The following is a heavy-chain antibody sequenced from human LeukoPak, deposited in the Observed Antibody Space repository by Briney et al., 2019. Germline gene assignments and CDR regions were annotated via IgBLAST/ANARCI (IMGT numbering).Heavy chain of an antibody. CDR3: LRGGGRSYCDY. D-gene: IGHD2-15*01. CDR2: MNPNSGDT. J-gene: IGHJ4*02. Sequence: GASVKVSCKPSGYTFTAYNIHWVRQAPGQGLEWMGWMNPNSGDTNYAQNFQGRVTMTRDTSISTAYVELSSLRSDDTAVYFYLRGGGRSYCDYWGQGTPVTVSS. CDR1: GYTFTAYN. V-gene: IGHV1-2*02.